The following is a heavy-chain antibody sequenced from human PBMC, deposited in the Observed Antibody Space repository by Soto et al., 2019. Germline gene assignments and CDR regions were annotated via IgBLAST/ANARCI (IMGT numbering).Heavy chain of an antibody. CDR1: GYTYTGKY. V-gene: IGHV1-2*02. D-gene: IGHD1-1*01. CDR3: AKDGTRDRADGFDL. J-gene: IGHJ5*02. Sequence: GASVKATSKAPGYTYTGKYMHWVRQAPGKGLEWMGWINPNSGGTNYAQKFQGRVTLTRDTSIATLYLTLTSLTADDTAFYFCAKDGTRDRADGFDLWGQGTQVTVSS. CDR2: INPNSGGT.